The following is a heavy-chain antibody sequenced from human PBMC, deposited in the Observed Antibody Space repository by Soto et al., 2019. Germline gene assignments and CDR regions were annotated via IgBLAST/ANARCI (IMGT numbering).Heavy chain of an antibody. Sequence: PSETLSLTCTVSGGSISSYYWSWIRQPPGKGLEWIGYIHYSGSTNYNPSLKSRVTISVDTSKNQFSLKLSSVTAADTAVYYCARAYGDFDGYFDLWGRGTRVTVPS. CDR2: IHYSGST. D-gene: IGHD4-17*01. CDR1: GGSISSYY. CDR3: ARAYGDFDGYFDL. J-gene: IGHJ2*01. V-gene: IGHV4-59*01.